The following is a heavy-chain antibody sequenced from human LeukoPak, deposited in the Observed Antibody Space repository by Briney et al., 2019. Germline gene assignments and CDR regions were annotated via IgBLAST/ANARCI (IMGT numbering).Heavy chain of an antibody. J-gene: IGHJ5*02. CDR2: ISAYNGNT. Sequence: ASVKVSCTASGYTFTSYGISWVRQAPGQGLEWMGWISAYNGNTNYAQKLQGRVTMTTDTSTSTAYMELRSLRSDDTAVYYCARSPLTVAGTLWFDPWGQGTLVTVSS. CDR1: GYTFTSYG. V-gene: IGHV1-18*01. CDR3: ARSPLTVAGTLWFDP. D-gene: IGHD6-19*01.